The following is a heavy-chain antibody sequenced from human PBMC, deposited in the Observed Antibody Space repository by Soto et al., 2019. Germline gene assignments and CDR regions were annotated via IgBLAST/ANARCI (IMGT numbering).Heavy chain of an antibody. CDR1: GYTFTSYF. J-gene: IGHJ6*04. CDR3: ERGMTHRKEDCCGREY. Sequence: ASVKVSCKASGYTFTSYFMHWVRQAPGQGPEWVGWINPGSGNTRYSQKFQDRVTMSMDTSANTAYMETNSLTSEDTAVYYCERGMTHRKEDCCGREYWGKGTRVSVSA. V-gene: IGHV1-3*01. D-gene: IGHD1-26*01. CDR2: INPGSGNT.